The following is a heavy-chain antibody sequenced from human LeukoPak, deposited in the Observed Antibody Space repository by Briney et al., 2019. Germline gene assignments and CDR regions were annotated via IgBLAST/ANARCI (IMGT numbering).Heavy chain of an antibody. J-gene: IGHJ4*02. CDR2: IYHSGST. CDR1: GGSISSGGYY. V-gene: IGHV4-30-2*01. D-gene: IGHD2-21*02. CDR3: ARGSYCGGDCYFI. Sequence: SQTLSLTCTVSGGSISSGGYYWSWIRQPPGKGLEWIGYIYHSGSTYYNPSLKSRVTISVDRSKNQFSLKLSSVTAADTAVYYCARGSYCGGDCYFIWGQGTLVTVSS.